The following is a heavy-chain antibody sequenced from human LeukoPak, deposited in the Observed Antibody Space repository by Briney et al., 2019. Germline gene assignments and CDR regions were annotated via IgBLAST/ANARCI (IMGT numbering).Heavy chain of an antibody. Sequence: ASVKVSCKASGGTFSSYAISWVRQAPGQGLEWMGGIIPIFGTANYAQKFQGRVTITADKSTSTAYMELSSLRSEDTAVYYCAVGGVLRYFDWFSNWFDPWGQGTLVTVSS. CDR1: GGTFSSYA. D-gene: IGHD3-9*01. CDR3: AVGGVLRYFDWFSNWFDP. V-gene: IGHV1-69*06. J-gene: IGHJ5*02. CDR2: IIPIFGTA.